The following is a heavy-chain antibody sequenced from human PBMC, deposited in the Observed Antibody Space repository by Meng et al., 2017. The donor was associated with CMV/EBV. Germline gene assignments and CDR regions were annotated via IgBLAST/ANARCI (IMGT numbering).Heavy chain of an antibody. CDR2: IKQDGSEK. V-gene: IGHV3-7*01. CDR1: GFTFSIYW. J-gene: IGHJ6*02. D-gene: IGHD2-2*01. Sequence: GGSLRLSCAASGFTFSIYWMTWVRQAPGKGLEWVANIKQDGSEKYYVDSVKGRFTISRDNAKNSLYLQMNSLRAEDTAVYYCAREDRPLVHCSSTSCRTNYYYYGMDVWGQGTTVTVSS. CDR3: AREDRPLVHCSSTSCRTNYYYYGMDV.